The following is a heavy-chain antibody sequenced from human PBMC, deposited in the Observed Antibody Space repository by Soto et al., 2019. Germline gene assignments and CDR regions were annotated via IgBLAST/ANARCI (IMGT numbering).Heavy chain of an antibody. Sequence: RGVLKISCAASGFTFSSYWMSWVRQAPGKGLEWVANIKQDGSEKYYVDSVKGRFTISRDNAKNSLYLQMNSLRAEDTAVYYCARVPGYSSSCYYFDYWGQGTLVTVSS. J-gene: IGHJ4*02. CDR2: IKQDGSEK. V-gene: IGHV3-7*03. CDR1: GFTFSSYW. D-gene: IGHD6-13*01. CDR3: ARVPGYSSSCYYFDY.